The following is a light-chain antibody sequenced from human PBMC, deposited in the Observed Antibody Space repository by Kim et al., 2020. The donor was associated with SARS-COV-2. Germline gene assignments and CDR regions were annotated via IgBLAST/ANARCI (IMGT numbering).Light chain of an antibody. Sequence: DIQMTQSPSSLSASVGDRVTITCRASQSISNYVNWYQHKPGKAPDLLIYGASSLQSGVPSRFSGSGFGTDFTLTITSLQPEDFATYYCQQCYIAPRTLGGGTKVDIK. CDR1: QSISNY. CDR3: QQCYIAPRT. J-gene: IGKJ4*01. V-gene: IGKV1-39*01. CDR2: GAS.